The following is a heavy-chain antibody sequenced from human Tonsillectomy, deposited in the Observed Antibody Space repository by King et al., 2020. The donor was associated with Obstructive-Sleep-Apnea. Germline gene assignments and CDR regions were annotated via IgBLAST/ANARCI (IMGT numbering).Heavy chain of an antibody. J-gene: IGHJ4*02. Sequence: QLQESGPGLVKPSETLSLTCTVSGGSISSYYWSWIRQPPEKGLEWIGYIYHSGSTNYNPSLQSRVSISFDTSKNQFSLRLSSVTAADTAVYYCAGSLAYCGGDCYSLDYWGQGTRVIVSS. CDR2: IYHSGST. V-gene: IGHV4-59*01. CDR1: GGSISSYY. CDR3: AGSLAYCGGDCYSLDY. D-gene: IGHD2-21*02.